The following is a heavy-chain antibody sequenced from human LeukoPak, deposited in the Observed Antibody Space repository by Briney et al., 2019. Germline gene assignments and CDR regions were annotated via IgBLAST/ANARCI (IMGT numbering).Heavy chain of an antibody. V-gene: IGHV3-21*01. CDR1: GFTFSSYS. Sequence: PGGSLRLSCAASGFTFSSYSMNWVRQAPGKGLEWVSSISSSSSYIYYADSEKGRFTISRDNAKNSLYLQMNSLRAEDTAVYYCARDFGRSGSYQTFDYWGQGTLVTVSS. D-gene: IGHD1-26*01. CDR2: ISSSSSYI. J-gene: IGHJ4*02. CDR3: ARDFGRSGSYQTFDY.